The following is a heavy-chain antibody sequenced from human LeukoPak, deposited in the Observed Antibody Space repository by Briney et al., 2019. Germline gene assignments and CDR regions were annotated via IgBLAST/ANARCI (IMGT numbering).Heavy chain of an antibody. CDR3: AATAAVSGHFHY. Sequence: GGSLRLSCAASGFIFSDHYMSWIRQTPGKGLEWMAVIWFGGSKEYYADSVKGRFTISRDNSKNTLYMQMSSLRPEDTAVYYCAATAAVSGHFHYWGQGTLVTISS. CDR1: GFIFSDHY. CDR2: IWFGGSKE. V-gene: IGHV3-33*08. J-gene: IGHJ4*02. D-gene: IGHD6-19*01.